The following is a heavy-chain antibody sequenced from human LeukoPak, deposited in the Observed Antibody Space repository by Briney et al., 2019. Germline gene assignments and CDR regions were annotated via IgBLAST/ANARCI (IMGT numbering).Heavy chain of an antibody. CDR1: GFTFSSYA. CDR3: AKDAPYYYDSSGYWGSEVPFDY. CDR2: ISGSGGST. D-gene: IGHD3-22*01. Sequence: GGSLRLSCAASGFTFSSYAMSWVRQAPGKGLKWVSAISGSGGSTYYADSVKGRFTISRDNSKNTLYLQMNSLRAEDTAVYYCAKDAPYYYDSSGYWGSEVPFDYWGQRTPVTVSS. V-gene: IGHV3-23*01. J-gene: IGHJ4*02.